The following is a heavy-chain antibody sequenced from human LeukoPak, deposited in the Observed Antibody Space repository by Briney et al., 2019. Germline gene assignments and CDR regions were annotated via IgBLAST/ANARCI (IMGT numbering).Heavy chain of an antibody. Sequence: SETLSLTSAVYGGSLSGYYWSWIRQPPGKGLEWIGEINHSGSTNYNPSLKSRVTISVDTSKNQFSLKLSSVTAADTAAYYCARGRIRYNWNGFDYWGQGTLVTVSS. D-gene: IGHD1-1*01. CDR3: ARGRIRYNWNGFDY. CDR2: INHSGST. CDR1: GGSLSGYY. J-gene: IGHJ4*02. V-gene: IGHV4-34*01.